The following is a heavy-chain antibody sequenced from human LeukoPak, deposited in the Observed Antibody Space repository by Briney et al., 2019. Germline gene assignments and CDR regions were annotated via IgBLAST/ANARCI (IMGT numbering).Heavy chain of an antibody. CDR2: ISGSGGST. CDR3: AKEGMAYYYNYYMDV. CDR1: GFTFSSYG. Sequence: GGSLRLSCAASGFTFSSYGMHWVRQAPGKGLEWVSAISGSGGSTYYADSVKGRFTISRDNSKNTLYLQMNSLRAEDTALYYCAKEGMAYYYNYYMDVWGKGTTVTISS. V-gene: IGHV3-23*01. J-gene: IGHJ6*03. D-gene: IGHD2-8*01.